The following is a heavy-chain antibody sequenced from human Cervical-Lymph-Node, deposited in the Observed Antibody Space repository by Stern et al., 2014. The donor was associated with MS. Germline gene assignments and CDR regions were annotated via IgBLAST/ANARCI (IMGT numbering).Heavy chain of an antibody. D-gene: IGHD4-11*01. CDR2: ISYDGSNK. CDR1: GFTFSSYA. V-gene: IGHV3-30*01. J-gene: IGHJ4*02. Sequence: VHLVESGGGVVQPGRSLRLSCAAYGFTFSSYAMHWVRQAPGKGLEWVAVISYDGSNKYYADSVKGRFTISRDNSKNTLYLQMNSLRAEDTAVYYCARGNAASFDYWGQGTLVTVSS. CDR3: ARGNAASFDY.